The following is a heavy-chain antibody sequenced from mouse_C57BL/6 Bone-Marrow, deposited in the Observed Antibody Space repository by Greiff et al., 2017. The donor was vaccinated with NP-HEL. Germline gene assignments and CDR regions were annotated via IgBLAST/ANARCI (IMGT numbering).Heavy chain of an antibody. CDR2: IHPNSGST. J-gene: IGHJ1*03. CDR3: ARLRDYDAGYWYFDV. D-gene: IGHD2-4*01. V-gene: IGHV1-64*01. Sequence: QVQLQQPGAELVKPGASVKLSCKASGYTFTSYWMHWVKQRPGQGLEWIGMIHPNSGSTNYHEKFKSKATLTVDKSSSTAYMQLSSLTSEDSAVYYCARLRDYDAGYWYFDVWGTGTTVTVSS. CDR1: GYTFTSYW.